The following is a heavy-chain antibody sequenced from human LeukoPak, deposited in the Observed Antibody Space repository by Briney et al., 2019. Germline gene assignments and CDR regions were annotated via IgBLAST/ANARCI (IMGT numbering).Heavy chain of an antibody. CDR2: IYSSGSS. V-gene: IGHV4-4*07. CDR3: ARDNGYLRY. CDR1: GGSISDYY. J-gene: IGHJ4*02. Sequence: PSETLPLTCTVSGGSISDYYWSWIRQPTGKGLEWIGRIYSSGSSNYNPSLQSRVTLSVAPSKNQFSLKLNSVTAADTAVYYCARDNGYLRYWGQGPLVTVSS. D-gene: IGHD5-12*01.